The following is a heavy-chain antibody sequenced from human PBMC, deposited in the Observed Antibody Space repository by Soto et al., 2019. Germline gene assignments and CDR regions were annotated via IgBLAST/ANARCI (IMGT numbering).Heavy chain of an antibody. CDR3: ARAGSSGREKKSFDY. CDR2: INHSGST. V-gene: IGHV4-34*01. D-gene: IGHD6-19*01. CDR1: GGSFSGYY. Sequence: SETLSLTCAVYGGSFSGYYLSWIRQPPGKGLEWIGEINHSGSTNYNPSLKGRVTISVDTSKNQFSLKLSSVTAADTAVYYCARAGSSGREKKSFDYWGQGTLVTVSS. J-gene: IGHJ4*02.